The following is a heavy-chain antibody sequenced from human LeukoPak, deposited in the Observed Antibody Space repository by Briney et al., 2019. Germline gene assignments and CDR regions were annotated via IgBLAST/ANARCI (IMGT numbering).Heavy chain of an antibody. Sequence: GGTLRLSCAASGFIFTNYGMSWVRQAPGKGLEWVSAIRGNAGTTYYADSVKGRFTIFRDNAKNSLYLQMNSLRAEDTAVYYCARDKRYSSGYYRTPFDYWGQGTLVTVSS. CDR3: ARDKRYSSGYYRTPFDY. D-gene: IGHD3-22*01. CDR2: IRGNAGTT. CDR1: GFIFTNYG. V-gene: IGHV3-23*01. J-gene: IGHJ4*02.